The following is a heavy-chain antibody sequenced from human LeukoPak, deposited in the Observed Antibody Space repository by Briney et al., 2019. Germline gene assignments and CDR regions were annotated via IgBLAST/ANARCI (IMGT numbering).Heavy chain of an antibody. Sequence: PSETLSLTCTASGGSMSTYYWSWIRQPPGKGLEWIAYIYYSGSTNYNPSLKSRVTISVATSNNQFSLKLTSVTAADTAVYYCVRHRGYGDRNDAFDIWGQGTMVTVSS. J-gene: IGHJ3*02. CDR2: IYYSGST. D-gene: IGHD4-17*01. V-gene: IGHV4-59*08. CDR3: VRHRGYGDRNDAFDI. CDR1: GGSMSTYY.